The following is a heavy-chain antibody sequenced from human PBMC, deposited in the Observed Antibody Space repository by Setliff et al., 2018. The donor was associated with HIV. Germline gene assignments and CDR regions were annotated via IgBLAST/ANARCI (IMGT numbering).Heavy chain of an antibody. V-gene: IGHV4-38-2*01. J-gene: IGHJ6*03. CDR3: ARVPWGGRGEYYYYYMDV. Sequence: PSETLSLTCAVSGYSISSGYYWGGIRQPPGKGLEWMGSIYHSGSTYYTPPLNSRVTISVDTSKNQFSLKLSSVTAADTAVYYCARVPWGGRGEYYYYYMDVWGKGTTVTVSS. CDR1: GYSISSGYY. D-gene: IGHD3-16*01. CDR2: IYHSGST.